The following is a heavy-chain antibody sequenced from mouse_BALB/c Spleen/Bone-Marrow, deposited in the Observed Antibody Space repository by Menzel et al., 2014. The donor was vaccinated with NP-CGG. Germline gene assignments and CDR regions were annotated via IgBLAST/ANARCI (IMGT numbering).Heavy chain of an antibody. CDR3: AREGGLVPDYFDY. D-gene: IGHD6-2*01. J-gene: IGHJ2*01. CDR2: INPYNGAT. V-gene: IGHV1-31*01. Sequence: VQLQQSGPELVKPGASVKISCKASGYSFTGYYMHWVKQSHVKSLEWIGRINPYNGATSYNQNFKDKASLTIDKSSSTAYMEVHSLTSEDSAVYYCAREGGLVPDYFDYWGQGTTLTASS. CDR1: GYSFTGYY.